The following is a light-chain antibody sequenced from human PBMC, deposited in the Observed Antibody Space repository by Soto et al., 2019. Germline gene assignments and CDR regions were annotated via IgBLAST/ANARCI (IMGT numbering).Light chain of an antibody. J-gene: IGKJ5*01. Sequence: IVLAQSPVTRSLSPAVTSTLSCTAIQSVSTTYLAWYQQTPGQAPGRLIYGASTRATAIPARFSGSGSGTDFTLTVSSLQPEDFAVYFCHQRYNWPRVTFGQGTRLEIK. V-gene: IGKV3D-20*02. CDR3: HQRYNWPRVT. CDR2: GAS. CDR1: QSVSTTY.